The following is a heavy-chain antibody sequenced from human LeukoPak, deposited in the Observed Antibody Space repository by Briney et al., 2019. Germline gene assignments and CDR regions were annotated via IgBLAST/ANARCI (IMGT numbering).Heavy chain of an antibody. CDR3: ARKSRNWGWGN. V-gene: IGHV4-61*05. CDR2: IYYSGST. D-gene: IGHD7-27*01. CDR1: GGSISSGSYY. J-gene: IGHJ4*02. Sequence: SETLSLTCTVSGGSISSGSYYWGWIRQPPGKGLEWIGYIYYSGSTNYNPSLKSRVTMSVDTSKYQFSLKLSSVTALDTAVYYCARKSRNWGWGNWGQGTLVTVSS.